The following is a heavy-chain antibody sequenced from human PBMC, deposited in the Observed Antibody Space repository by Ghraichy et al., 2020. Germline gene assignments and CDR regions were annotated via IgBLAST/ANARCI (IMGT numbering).Heavy chain of an antibody. J-gene: IGHJ4*02. CDR1: GFTFSSYW. CDR2: IKQDGSEK. V-gene: IGHV3-7*03. CDR3: ARGLRGKWRIFDY. Sequence: GESLNISCAASGFTFSSYWMSWVRQAPGKGLEWVANIKQDGSEKYYVDSVKGRFTISRDNAKNSLYLQMNSLRAEDTAVYYCARGLRGKWRIFDYWGQGTLVTVSS. D-gene: IGHD2-8*01.